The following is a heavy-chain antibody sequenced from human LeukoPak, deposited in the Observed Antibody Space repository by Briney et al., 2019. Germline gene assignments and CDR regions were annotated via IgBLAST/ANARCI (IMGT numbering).Heavy chain of an antibody. CDR2: IKQDGSDK. V-gene: IGHV3-7*04. Sequence: GGSLRLSCAASGFTFSDFWMSWVRQAPGKGLEWVANIKQDGSDKNYVDSVKGRFTISGDNVEKSLHLQMNSLRAEDTAVYYCARGGSYPDYWGQGTLVTVSS. D-gene: IGHD3-16*02. J-gene: IGHJ4*02. CDR1: GFTFSDFW. CDR3: ARGGSYPDY.